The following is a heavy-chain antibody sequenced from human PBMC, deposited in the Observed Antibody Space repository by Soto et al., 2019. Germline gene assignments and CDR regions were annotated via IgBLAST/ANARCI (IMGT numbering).Heavy chain of an antibody. CDR1: GFTFRSYW. V-gene: IGHV3-7*03. J-gene: IGHJ4*02. Sequence: EVQPVESGGGLVQPGGSLRLSCAASGFTFRSYWMTWVRQAPGKGLEWVANINQDGRDKYYVDSVKGRFTLSRDNAKNTLYLQMNSLRVEDTAVYYWARDLSRGFGFRGQGTLVTVSS. CDR3: ARDLSRGFGF. CDR2: INQDGRDK.